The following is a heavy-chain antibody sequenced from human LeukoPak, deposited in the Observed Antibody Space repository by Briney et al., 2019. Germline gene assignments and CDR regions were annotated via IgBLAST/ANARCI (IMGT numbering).Heavy chain of an antibody. CDR1: GFTFSSYG. V-gene: IGHV3-30*18. D-gene: IGHD6-19*01. Sequence: GGSLRLSCAASGFTFSSYGMRWVRQAPGKGLEWVAVISYDGSNKYYADSVKGRFTISRDNSKKTLYLQMNSLRAEDTALYYCAKGAVANDYWGEGTLVTVSS. CDR2: ISYDGSNK. CDR3: AKGAVANDY. J-gene: IGHJ4*02.